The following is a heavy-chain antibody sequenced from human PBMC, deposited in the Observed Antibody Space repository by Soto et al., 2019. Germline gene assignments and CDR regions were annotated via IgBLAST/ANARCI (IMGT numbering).Heavy chain of an antibody. CDR1: GGTFSSYA. Sequence: ASVKVSCKASGGTFSSYAISWVRQAPGQGLEWMGGIIPIFGTANYAQKFQGRVTITADESTSTAYMELSSLRSEDTAVYYCARHRFNYYDDTVYYYFDYWGQGTLVTVS. D-gene: IGHD3-22*01. CDR3: ARHRFNYYDDTVYYYFDY. J-gene: IGHJ4*02. V-gene: IGHV1-69*13. CDR2: IIPIFGTA.